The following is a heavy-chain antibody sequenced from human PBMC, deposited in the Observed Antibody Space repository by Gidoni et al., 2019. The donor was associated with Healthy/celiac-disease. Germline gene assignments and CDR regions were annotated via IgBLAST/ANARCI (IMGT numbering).Heavy chain of an antibody. CDR3: ARGGRDSSSWFPPLRSWFDP. CDR1: GGSFSGYY. CDR2: INHSGST. Sequence: QVQLQQWGAGLLKPSETLSLTCAVYGGSFSGYYWSWIRQPPGKGLEWIGEINHSGSTNYNPSLKSRVTISVDTSKNQFSLKLSSVTAADTAVYYCARGGRDSSSWFPPLRSWFDPWGQGTLVTVSS. J-gene: IGHJ5*02. V-gene: IGHV4-34*01. D-gene: IGHD6-13*01.